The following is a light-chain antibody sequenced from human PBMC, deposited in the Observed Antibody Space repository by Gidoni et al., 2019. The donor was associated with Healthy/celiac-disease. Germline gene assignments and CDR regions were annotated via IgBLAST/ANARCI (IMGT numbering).Light chain of an antibody. Sequence: RVTITCRASQSISSYLNWYQQKPGKAPKLLIYAASSLQSGVPSRFSGSGSGTDFTLTISSLQPEDFATYYCQQSYSTPLTFGGGTKVEIK. CDR2: AAS. CDR3: QQSYSTPLT. V-gene: IGKV1-39*01. CDR1: QSISSY. J-gene: IGKJ4*01.